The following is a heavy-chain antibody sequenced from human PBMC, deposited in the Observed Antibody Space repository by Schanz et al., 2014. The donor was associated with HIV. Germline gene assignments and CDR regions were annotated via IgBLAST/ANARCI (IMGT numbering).Heavy chain of an antibody. D-gene: IGHD5-12*01. Sequence: QVQLVQSGAEVKKPGASVKVSCKASGFTFISYGISWVRQAPGQGLEWMGRISAYNGNTNYVQKFQGRVTMTTDTSTSTAYMELRSLRSDDTAVYYCTRSRYELHWLDLWGQGTLVTVSS. CDR3: TRSRYELHWLDL. V-gene: IGHV1-18*01. CDR2: ISAYNGNT. J-gene: IGHJ5*02. CDR1: GFTFISYG.